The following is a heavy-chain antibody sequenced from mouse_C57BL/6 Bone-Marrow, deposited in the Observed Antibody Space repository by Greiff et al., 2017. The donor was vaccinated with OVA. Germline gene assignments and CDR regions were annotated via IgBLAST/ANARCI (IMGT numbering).Heavy chain of an antibody. D-gene: IGHD1-1*01. CDR3: ARSDYYYGSSHWYFDV. CDR1: GYTFTSYT. CDR2: INPSSGYT. V-gene: IGHV1-4*01. J-gene: IGHJ1*03. Sequence: VKLMESGAELARPGASVKMSCKASGYTFTSYTMHWVKQRPGQGLEWIGYINPSSGYTKYNQKFKDKATLTADKSSSTAYMQLSSLTSEDSAVYYCARSDYYYGSSHWYFDVWGTGTTVTVSS.